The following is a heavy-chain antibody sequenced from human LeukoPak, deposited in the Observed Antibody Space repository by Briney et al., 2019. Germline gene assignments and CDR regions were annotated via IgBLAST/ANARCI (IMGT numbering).Heavy chain of an antibody. CDR2: ISAYNGNT. CDR3: ARYVTTAYLSGMDV. Sequence: ASVKVSCKASGYTFTSYGISWVRQAPGQGHEWLGWISAYNGNTNYAQKLQGRVTMTTDTSTSTAYMELRSLRSDDTAVYYCARYVTTAYLSGMDVWGQGTTVTVSS. D-gene: IGHD4-11*01. V-gene: IGHV1-18*01. CDR1: GYTFTSYG. J-gene: IGHJ6*02.